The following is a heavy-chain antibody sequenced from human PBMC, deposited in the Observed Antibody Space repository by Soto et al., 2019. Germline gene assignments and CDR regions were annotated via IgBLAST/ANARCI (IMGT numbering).Heavy chain of an antibody. Sequence: PSETLSLTCAVSGGSISSTNWWSWVRQPPGKGLEWIGEICHSGSTNYNPSLKSRVTISVDKSKNQFSLKLSSVTAADTAVYYSARDGPHYDILTGYYYYYGMDVWGQGSTVTGS. CDR1: GGSISSTNW. J-gene: IGHJ6*02. V-gene: IGHV4-4*02. CDR2: ICHSGST. D-gene: IGHD3-9*01. CDR3: ARDGPHYDILTGYYYYYGMDV.